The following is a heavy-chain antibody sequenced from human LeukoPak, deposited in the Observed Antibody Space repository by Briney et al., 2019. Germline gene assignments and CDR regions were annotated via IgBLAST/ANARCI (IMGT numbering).Heavy chain of an antibody. D-gene: IGHD2-2*02. V-gene: IGHV1-24*01. CDR1: GYTLTELS. CDR3: ATHIVVVPAAISFDY. CDR2: FDPEDGET. J-gene: IGHJ4*02. Sequence: GASVKVSCKVSGYTLTELSMHWVRQAPGKGLEWMGGFDPEDGETIYAQKFQGRVTMTEDTSTDTAYMELSSLRSEDTAVYYCATHIVVVPAAISFDYWGQGTLVTVSS.